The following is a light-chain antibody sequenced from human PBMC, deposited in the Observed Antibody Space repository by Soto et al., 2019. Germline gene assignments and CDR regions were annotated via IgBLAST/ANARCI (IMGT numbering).Light chain of an antibody. Sequence: DIQMTQSPSSLSASVGDRVTITCRASQSISSYLNWYQQKPGKAPKLLIYAASSLQSGVPSRFSGSGSGTDFTLTISSMQPEDFATYYCQQSYSTPGVFGGGTQVEIK. CDR2: AAS. CDR1: QSISSY. CDR3: QQSYSTPGV. V-gene: IGKV1-39*01. J-gene: IGKJ4*01.